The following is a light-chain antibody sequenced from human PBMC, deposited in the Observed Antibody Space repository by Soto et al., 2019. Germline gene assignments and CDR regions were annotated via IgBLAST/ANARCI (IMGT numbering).Light chain of an antibody. V-gene: IGLV3-21*02. J-gene: IGLJ3*02. Sequence: SYELTQPPSVSVAPGQTARITCGGDNIGRKGVHWYQQKPGQAPVLVVYDDKDRPSGIPERFSGFNSGNTATLSISWVEAGDEADYYCQVWDSSSDHWVFGGGTKVTVL. CDR2: DDK. CDR1: NIGRKG. CDR3: QVWDSSSDHWV.